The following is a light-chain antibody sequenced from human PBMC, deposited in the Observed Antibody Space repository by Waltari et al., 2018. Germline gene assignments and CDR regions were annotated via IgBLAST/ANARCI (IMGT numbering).Light chain of an antibody. Sequence: QSALTQPRSVSGSPGQSVTISCTGTSSDVGGYNYVSWYQQHPGKAPKLMIFDVSKRPSGVPDRFSGSKSGTTASLTISGLQAEDEADYYCCSYAGSYLRVFGGGTKLTVL. J-gene: IGLJ2*01. CDR1: SSDVGGYNY. CDR2: DVS. CDR3: CSYAGSYLRV. V-gene: IGLV2-11*01.